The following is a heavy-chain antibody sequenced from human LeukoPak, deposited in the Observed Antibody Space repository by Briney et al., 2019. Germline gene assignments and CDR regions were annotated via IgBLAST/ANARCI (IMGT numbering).Heavy chain of an antibody. CDR2: ISYDGSNK. Sequence: QVQLVESGGVVVQPGRSLRLSCAASGFTFSSYGMHWVRQAPGKGLEWVAFISYDGSNKYYADSVKGRFTISRDNSKNTLYLQMNSLRAEDTAVYYCAKDLSSSWFFDYWGQGTLVAVSS. V-gene: IGHV3-30*18. D-gene: IGHD6-13*01. CDR1: GFTFSSYG. J-gene: IGHJ4*02. CDR3: AKDLSSSWFFDY.